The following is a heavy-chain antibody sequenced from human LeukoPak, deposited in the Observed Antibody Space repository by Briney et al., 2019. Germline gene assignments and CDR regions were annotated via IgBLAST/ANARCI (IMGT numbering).Heavy chain of an antibody. CDR1: GGSISSGSYY. J-gene: IGHJ4*02. V-gene: IGHV4-61*02. D-gene: IGHD2-8*01. CDR2: IYTSGST. CDR3: ARAPLLTPGVLGYFDY. Sequence: PSQTLSLTCTVSGGSISSGSYYWSWIRRPAGKGLEWIGRIYTSGSTNYNPSLKSRVTISVDTSKNQFSLKLSSVTAADTAVYYCARAPLLTPGVLGYFDYWGQGTLVTVSS.